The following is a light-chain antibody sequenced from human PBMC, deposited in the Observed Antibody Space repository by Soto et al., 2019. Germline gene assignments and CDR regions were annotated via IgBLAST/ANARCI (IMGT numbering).Light chain of an antibody. CDR1: QSISSW. V-gene: IGKV1-5*03. Sequence: DIQMTQSPSTLSASVGDRVTITCGASQSISSWLAWYQQKPGKAPKLLIYKASSLESGVPSRFSGSGSGTEFTLTISSLQPDDFATYYCQQYNSYWWTFGQGTKVEIK. CDR2: KAS. J-gene: IGKJ1*01. CDR3: QQYNSYWWT.